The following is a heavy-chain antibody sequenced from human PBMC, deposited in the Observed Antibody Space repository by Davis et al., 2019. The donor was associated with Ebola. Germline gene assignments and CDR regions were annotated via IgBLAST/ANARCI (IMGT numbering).Heavy chain of an antibody. D-gene: IGHD3-10*01. Sequence: AASVKVSCKASGGTFSSYTISWVRQAPGQRLEWMGWINAGNGNTKYSQKFQGRVTITRDTSASTAYMELSSLRSEDTAVYYCARDLMVRGVSNPWGQGTLVTVSS. J-gene: IGHJ5*02. CDR2: INAGNGNT. CDR3: ARDLMVRGVSNP. CDR1: GGTFSSYT. V-gene: IGHV1-3*01.